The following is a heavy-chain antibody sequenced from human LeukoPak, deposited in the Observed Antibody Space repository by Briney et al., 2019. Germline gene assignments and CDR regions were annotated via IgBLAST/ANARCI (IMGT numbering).Heavy chain of an antibody. Sequence: ASVKVSCKASGGTFGSYAISWVRQAPGQGLEWMGGIIPIFGTANYAQKFQGRVTITTDESTSTAYMELSSLRSEDTAVYYCAREVYYYYYMDVWGKGTTVTVSS. CDR2: IIPIFGTA. J-gene: IGHJ6*03. CDR1: GGTFGSYA. V-gene: IGHV1-69*05. CDR3: AREVYYYYYMDV.